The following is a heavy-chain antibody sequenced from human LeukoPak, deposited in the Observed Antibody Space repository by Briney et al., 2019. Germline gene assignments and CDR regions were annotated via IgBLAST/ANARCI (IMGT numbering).Heavy chain of an antibody. D-gene: IGHD6-19*01. J-gene: IGHJ4*02. CDR3: AKTTSSGWN. CDR2: ISSGRRYM. Sequence: GSLRLSCADSGFTFSTYTMNWVRQAPGKGLEWVSSISSGRRYMYYADSVKGRFTISRDNAKNSLYLQMNSLRAEDTAVYYCAKTTSSGWNWGQGTLVTVSS. CDR1: GFTFSTYT. V-gene: IGHV3-21*01.